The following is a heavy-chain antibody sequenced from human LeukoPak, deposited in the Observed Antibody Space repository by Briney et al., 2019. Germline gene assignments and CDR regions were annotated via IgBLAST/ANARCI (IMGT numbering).Heavy chain of an antibody. J-gene: IGHJ4*02. CDR3: ARGIDEWLYLNY. CDR1: GFTFRIAW. D-gene: IGHD3-3*01. Sequence: GGSLRLSCAASGFTFRIAWMSWVRQAPGKGPEFVATMNRDGSEVAYGNSVRGRFTISRDNAKNSLYLQMYSLRAEDTAVYYCARGIDEWLYLNYWGQGALVTVSS. V-gene: IGHV3-7*04. CDR2: MNRDGSEV.